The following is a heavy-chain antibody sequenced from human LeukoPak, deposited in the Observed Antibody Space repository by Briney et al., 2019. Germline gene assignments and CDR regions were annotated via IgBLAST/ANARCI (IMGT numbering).Heavy chain of an antibody. V-gene: IGHV3-30-3*01. Sequence: GRSLRLSCAASGFTFSSYAMHWVRQAPGKGLEWVAVISYDGSNKYYADSVKGRFTISRDNSKNTLYLQMNSLRAEDTAVYYRASPPLGYSYGYWGQGTLVTVSS. CDR2: ISYDGSNK. J-gene: IGHJ4*02. D-gene: IGHD5-18*01. CDR3: ASPPLGYSYGY. CDR1: GFTFSSYA.